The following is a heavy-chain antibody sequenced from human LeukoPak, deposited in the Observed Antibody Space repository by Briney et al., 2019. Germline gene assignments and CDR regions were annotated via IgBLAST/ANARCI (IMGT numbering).Heavy chain of an antibody. J-gene: IGHJ4*02. Sequence: GGSLRLSCAASGFTFNNYAIYWVRQAPGKGLEWVSGISGSGGNTYYADSVKGRFSVSRDNSRNTVFLQMHSPRAEDTALYYCAKTTAGYSSGRYPGWPIDYWGQGTLVTVSS. CDR1: GFTFNNYA. CDR2: ISGSGGNT. CDR3: AKTTAGYSSGRYPGWPIDY. V-gene: IGHV3-23*01. D-gene: IGHD6-19*01.